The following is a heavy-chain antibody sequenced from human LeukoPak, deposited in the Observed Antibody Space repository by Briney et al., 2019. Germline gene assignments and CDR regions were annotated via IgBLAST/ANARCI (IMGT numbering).Heavy chain of an antibody. CDR2: IYYSGST. Sequence: SETLSLTCTVSGGSISSYYWSWIRQPPGKGLEWIGYIYYSGSTNYNPSLKSQVTISVDTSKNQFSLKLSSVTAADTAVYYCARTTSGYSYALSYWGQGTLVTVSS. V-gene: IGHV4-59*08. J-gene: IGHJ4*02. CDR1: GGSISSYY. D-gene: IGHD5-18*01. CDR3: ARTTSGYSYALSY.